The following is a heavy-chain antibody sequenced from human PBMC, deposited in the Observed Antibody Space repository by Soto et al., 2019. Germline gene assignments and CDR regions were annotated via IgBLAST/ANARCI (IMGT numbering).Heavy chain of an antibody. CDR3: ARDQAASWYTRYSDY. J-gene: IGHJ4*02. D-gene: IGHD6-13*01. CDR1: GFTFSIYN. CDR2: ISSSSSII. V-gene: IGHV3-48*01. Sequence: EVQLVESGGGLVQPGGSLRLSCAASGFTFSIYNMNWVRQAPGKGLEWVSYISSSSSIIYYADSVKGRFTISRDDAKNSLYLQMNSLRAEDTAVYFCARDQAASWYTRYSDYWGQGTLVTVSS.